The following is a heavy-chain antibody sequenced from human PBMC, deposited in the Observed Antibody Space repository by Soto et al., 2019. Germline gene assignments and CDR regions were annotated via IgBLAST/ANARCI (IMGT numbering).Heavy chain of an antibody. V-gene: IGHV1-3*01. CDR3: ARDGRYSSSPDAPKPYYCYYGKDV. CDR2: INAGNGNT. J-gene: IGHJ6*02. CDR1: GYTFTSYA. D-gene: IGHD6-13*01. Sequence: ASGKVSCKASGYTFTSYAMHWERQPPGQRLEWMGWINAGNGNTKYSQKFQGRVTITRDTSASTAYIELISLRSEDTAAHYWARDGRYSSSPDAPKPYYCYYGKDVWGQGTTGTDS.